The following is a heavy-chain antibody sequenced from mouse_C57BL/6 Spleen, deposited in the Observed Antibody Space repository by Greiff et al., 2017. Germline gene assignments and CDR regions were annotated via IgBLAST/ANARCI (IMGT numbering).Heavy chain of an antibody. V-gene: IGHV1-15*01. CDR1: GYTFTDYE. J-gene: IGHJ3*01. Sequence: VQLQQSGAELARPGASVKLSCKASGYTFTDYEMHWVKQTPVHGLEWIGAIDPETGGTAYNQKFKGKAILTADKSSSTAYMELRSLTSEDSAVYYCTRSITTVVEFPFAYWGQGTLVTVSA. CDR2: IDPETGGT. CDR3: TRSITTVVEFPFAY. D-gene: IGHD1-1*01.